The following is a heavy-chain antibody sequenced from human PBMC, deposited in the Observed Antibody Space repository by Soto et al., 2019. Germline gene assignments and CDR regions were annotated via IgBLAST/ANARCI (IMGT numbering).Heavy chain of an antibody. Sequence: PGGSLSLSCAASGFLFNNYSMHWVRPAPARRLEWVAVIWYDGNTTYYSDAVKGRFTISRDNSKNTVYLQMNSLRVDDTAMYYCAKETLGGGSYDSGDPWGQGTLVTVSS. CDR2: IWYDGNTT. CDR1: GFLFNNYS. V-gene: IGHV3-33*06. D-gene: IGHD1-26*01. CDR3: AKETLGGGSYDSGDP. J-gene: IGHJ5*02.